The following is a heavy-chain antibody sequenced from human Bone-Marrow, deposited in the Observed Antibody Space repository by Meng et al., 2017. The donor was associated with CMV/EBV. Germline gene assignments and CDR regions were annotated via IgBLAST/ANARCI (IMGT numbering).Heavy chain of an antibody. V-gene: IGHV3-7*01. CDR3: VITMARGPISFYYFGMDV. CDR1: GFIFSRYW. D-gene: IGHD3-10*01. J-gene: IGHJ6*02. CDR2: IQDDGREA. Sequence: GESLKISCAASGFIFSRYWMSWVRQAPGKGLEWLGEIQDDGREAYHVDSVRGRFTISRDNTKNSLYLQMNSLRAEDTAVYYCVITMARGPISFYYFGMDVWAPGTSATFSS.